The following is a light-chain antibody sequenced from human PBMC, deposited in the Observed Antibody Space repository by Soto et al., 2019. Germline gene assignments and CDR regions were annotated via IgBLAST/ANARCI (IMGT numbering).Light chain of an antibody. CDR3: QQTKTFPLS. J-gene: IGKJ4*01. CDR1: EAISSW. V-gene: IGKV1-12*01. CDR2: SAS. Sequence: DIQLTQSPSSVSASAGDGVTITCRASEAISSWLAWYQQKPGKAPKLLIYSASSLQSGVPSRFGGSGSGTDFTLTISSLQPEDFATYYCQQTKTFPLSFGGGTKVDIK.